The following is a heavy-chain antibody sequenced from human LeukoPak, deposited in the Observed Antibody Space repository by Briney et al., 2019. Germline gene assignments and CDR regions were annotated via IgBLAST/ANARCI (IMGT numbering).Heavy chain of an antibody. CDR3: AKEASFDAFDI. CDR2: ISWNSGSI. V-gene: IGHV3-9*01. J-gene: IGHJ3*02. CDR1: GFTFDDYA. Sequence: PGRSLRLSCAASGFTFDDYAMHWVRQAPGKGLEWVSGISWNSGSIGYADSMKGRFTISRDNAKNSLYLQMNSLRAEDTALYYCAKEASFDAFDIWGQGTMVTVSS.